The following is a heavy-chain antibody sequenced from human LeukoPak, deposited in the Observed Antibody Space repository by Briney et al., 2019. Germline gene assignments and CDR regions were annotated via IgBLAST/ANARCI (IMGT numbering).Heavy chain of an antibody. Sequence: ASVKVSCQASGYTFTSYGISWVRQAPGQGLEWMGWISAYNGNTNYAQKLQGRVTMTTDTSTSTAYMELRSLRSDDTAVYYCARGYCSSTSCYTAIDYWGQGTLVTVSS. CDR1: GYTFTSYG. CDR2: ISAYNGNT. CDR3: ARGYCSSTSCYTAIDY. V-gene: IGHV1-18*01. J-gene: IGHJ4*02. D-gene: IGHD2-2*02.